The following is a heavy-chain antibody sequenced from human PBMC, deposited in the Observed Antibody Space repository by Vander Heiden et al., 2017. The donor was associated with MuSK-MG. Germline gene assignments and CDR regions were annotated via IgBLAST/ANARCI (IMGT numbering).Heavy chain of an antibody. CDR1: GYSFTIHW. CDR3: ARTILSTRGGEYYFDS. CDR2: IYPTDSDT. V-gene: IGHV5-51*01. J-gene: IGHJ4*02. Sequence: EVQLVQSGAEVKKPGEARTFPCKGSGYSFTIHWTAWVRQIPGKGPGWMGIIYPTDSDTRYSPSFQGQVTISADKSISTTCLQWSTLEASDTAMYYCARTILSTRGGEYYFDSWGQGTLVTVSS. D-gene: IGHD5-12*01.